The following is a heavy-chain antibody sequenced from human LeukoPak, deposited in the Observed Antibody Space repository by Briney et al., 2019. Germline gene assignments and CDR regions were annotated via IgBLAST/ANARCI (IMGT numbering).Heavy chain of an antibody. V-gene: IGHV3-15*01. J-gene: IGHJ5*02. CDR1: GFTFSNAW. Sequence: GGSLRLSCAASGFTFSNAWMSWVRQAPGKGLEWVGRIKSKTDGGTTDYAAPVKGRFTISRDDSKNTLYLQMKSLKTEDTALYYCTRDSGTYNWFDPWGQGTLVTVSS. D-gene: IGHD1-26*01. CDR2: IKSKTDGGTT. CDR3: TRDSGTYNWFDP.